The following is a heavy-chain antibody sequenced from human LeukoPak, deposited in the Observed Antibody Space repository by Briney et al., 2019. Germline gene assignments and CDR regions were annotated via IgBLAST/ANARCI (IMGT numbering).Heavy chain of an antibody. Sequence: PGGSLRLSCAASGFTFDDYGMSWVRQAPGTGLEWVSGINWNGGSTGYADSVKGRFTISRDHAKNSLSLQMNSLRAEDTALYYCARDNSGVVAATNWFDPWGQGTLVTVSS. CDR2: INWNGGST. V-gene: IGHV3-20*04. J-gene: IGHJ5*02. D-gene: IGHD2-15*01. CDR1: GFTFDDYG. CDR3: ARDNSGVVAATNWFDP.